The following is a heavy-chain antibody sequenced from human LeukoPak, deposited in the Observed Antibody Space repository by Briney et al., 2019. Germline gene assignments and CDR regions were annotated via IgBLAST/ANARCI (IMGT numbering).Heavy chain of an antibody. J-gene: IGHJ6*02. V-gene: IGHV3-23*01. CDR2: ISGSGGRT. D-gene: IGHD4-17*01. Sequence: PGGSLRLSCAASGFTFNDHAMSWVRQAPGKGLEWVSTISGSGGRTYYTDSVKGRFTISRDNPKNTLYLQMNSLRGEDTAAYYCAKHQQVYGDSLMDVWGQGTTVTVSS. CDR1: GFTFNDHA. CDR3: AKHQQVYGDSLMDV.